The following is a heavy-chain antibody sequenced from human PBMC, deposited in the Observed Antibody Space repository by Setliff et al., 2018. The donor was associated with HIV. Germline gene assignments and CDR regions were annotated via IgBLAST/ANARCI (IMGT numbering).Heavy chain of an antibody. D-gene: IGHD4-17*01. CDR3: ARGPTTATNYYYYYMDV. J-gene: IGHJ6*03. CDR2: MSYDGNNK. Sequence: GGSLRLSCAASGFIFSSYAMHWVRQAPGKGLEWVAVMSYDGNNKYYADSVKGRFTISRDNAKNTLYLQMNSLRAEDTAVYYCARGPTTATNYYYYYMDVWGKGTTVTVSS. CDR1: GFIFSSYA. V-gene: IGHV3-30*07.